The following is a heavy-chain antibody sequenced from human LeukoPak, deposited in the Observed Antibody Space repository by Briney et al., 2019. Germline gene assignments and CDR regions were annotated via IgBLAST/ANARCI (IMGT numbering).Heavy chain of an antibody. Sequence: QAGGSLRLSCAASGFTVSSNYMSWVRQAPGKGLEWVSVIYSGGSTYYADSVKGRFTISRDNSKNTLYLQMNSLRVEDTAVYYCAKDLNSGYEVRRRSRQGDWFDPWGQGTLVTVSS. CDR1: GFTVSSNY. D-gene: IGHD5-12*01. CDR3: AKDLNSGYEVRRRSRQGDWFDP. CDR2: IYSGGST. J-gene: IGHJ5*02. V-gene: IGHV3-53*01.